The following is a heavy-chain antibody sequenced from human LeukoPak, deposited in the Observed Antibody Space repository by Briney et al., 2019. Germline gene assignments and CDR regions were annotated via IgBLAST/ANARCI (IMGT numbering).Heavy chain of an antibody. V-gene: IGHV3-30*18. D-gene: IGHD4-17*01. CDR3: AKADGDRDFDY. J-gene: IGHJ4*02. Sequence: GGSLRLSCAASGFTFSSYGTHWVRQAPGKGLEWVTFISYDGSNKYYADSVKGRFTISRDNSKNTLYLQMNSLRPEDTAMYYCAKADGDRDFDYWGQGTLVTVSS. CDR2: ISYDGSNK. CDR1: GFTFSSYG.